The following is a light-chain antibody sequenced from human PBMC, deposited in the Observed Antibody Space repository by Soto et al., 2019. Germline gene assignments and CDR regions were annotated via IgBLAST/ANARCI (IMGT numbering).Light chain of an antibody. V-gene: IGKV1-5*03. J-gene: IGKJ4*01. CDR3: QQYTTYPLT. CDR1: ESISNR. CDR2: KAS. Sequence: DIQMTQSPSSLSASVGDRVTITCRASESISNRLAWYQQKPGKAPKLLIFKASNLERGVPSRFSGSGSGTEFTLTINSLQPDDFATYSCQQYTTYPLTFGGGTKVEIK.